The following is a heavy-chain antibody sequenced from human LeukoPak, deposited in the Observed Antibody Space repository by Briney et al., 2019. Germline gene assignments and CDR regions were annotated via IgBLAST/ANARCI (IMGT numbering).Heavy chain of an antibody. D-gene: IGHD6-6*01. CDR2: INHSGST. Sequence: SETLSLTCAVYGGSFSGYYWSWIRQPPGKGLEWIGEINHSGSTNYNPSLKSRVTTSVDTSKNQFSLKLSAVTAGDTAVYYCARGARMYSSSSRSPDDYWGQRTLVTASS. CDR3: ARGARMYSSSSRSPDDY. V-gene: IGHV4-34*01. CDR1: GGSFSGYY. J-gene: IGHJ4*02.